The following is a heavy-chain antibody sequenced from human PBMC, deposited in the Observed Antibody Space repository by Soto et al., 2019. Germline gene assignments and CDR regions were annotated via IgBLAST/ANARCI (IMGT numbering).Heavy chain of an antibody. J-gene: IGHJ4*02. Sequence: SETLSLTCGVSGGSVSSGGYSWSWLRQPPGKALEWIGHIYQGGSTFYNPTFKSRVSMSMDRSKNQFSLSLTSVTAADTAAYYCARRGNYYFDVWGQGALVTVSS. V-gene: IGHV4-30-2*01. CDR1: GGSVSSGGYS. CDR3: ARRGNYYFDV. D-gene: IGHD1-26*01. CDR2: IYQGGST.